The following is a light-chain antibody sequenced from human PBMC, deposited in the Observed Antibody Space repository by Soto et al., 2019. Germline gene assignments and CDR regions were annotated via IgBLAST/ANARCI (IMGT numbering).Light chain of an antibody. CDR2: XXX. CDR3: QQRCDWPWT. V-gene: IGKV3-11*01. Sequence: IVLTKSPAVMSLSPGESASLSCRASQSVSDYLAWYRXKPGPXXXXXXXXXXXXSAGIPARFSGGGSGTDFTLAISSLEPEVSAVYFCQQRCDWPWTFGLGTKVDIK. CDR1: QSVSDY. J-gene: IGKJ1*01.